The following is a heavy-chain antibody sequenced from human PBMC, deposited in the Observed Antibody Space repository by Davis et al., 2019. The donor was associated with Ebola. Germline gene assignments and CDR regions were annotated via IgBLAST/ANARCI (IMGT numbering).Heavy chain of an antibody. CDR2: ISRHGNYM. CDR3: ARRGPGYGDGYFDS. J-gene: IGHJ4*02. D-gene: IGHD4-17*01. Sequence: GGSLRLSCAASGFSFNTYSMNWVRQAPGKGLEWVSSISRHGNYMYYTDSVKGRFIISRDDAKNSLFLQMNSLRVEDTAVYYCARRGPGYGDGYFDSWGQGILVTVSS. CDR1: GFSFNTYS. V-gene: IGHV3-21*04.